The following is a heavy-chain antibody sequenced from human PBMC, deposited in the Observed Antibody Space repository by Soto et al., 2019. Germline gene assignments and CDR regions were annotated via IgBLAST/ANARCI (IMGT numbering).Heavy chain of an antibody. CDR3: ATRYSSSSYYYYYGMDV. CDR2: IIPIFGTA. J-gene: IGHJ6*02. CDR1: GGTLSSYA. Sequence: ASVKVSCKASGGTLSSYAISWVRQAPGQGLEWMGGIIPIFGTANYAQKFQGRVTITADKSTSTAYMELSSLRSEDTAVYYCATRYSSSSYYYYYGMDVWGQGTTVTVSS. V-gene: IGHV1-69*06. D-gene: IGHD6-6*01.